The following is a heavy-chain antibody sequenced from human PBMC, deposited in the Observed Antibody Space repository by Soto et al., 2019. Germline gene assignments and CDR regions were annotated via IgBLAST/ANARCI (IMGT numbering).Heavy chain of an antibody. Sequence: ASVKVSCKASGGTFSRNTISWVRQAPGQGLEWMGGIMPIFGSANYAQKFQGRVTITADENTRTVYMELSRLRSEDTAVYYCARQFDSDTTGYYYAYWGQGTMVTVSS. J-gene: IGHJ4*02. CDR3: ARQFDSDTTGYYYAY. D-gene: IGHD3-22*01. V-gene: IGHV1-69*13. CDR2: IMPIFGSA. CDR1: GGTFSRNT.